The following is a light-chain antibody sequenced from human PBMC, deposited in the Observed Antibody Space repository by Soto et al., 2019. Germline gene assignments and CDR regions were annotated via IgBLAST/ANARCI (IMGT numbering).Light chain of an antibody. CDR1: QSVNNNY. CDR3: QQHGISLPT. CDR2: GAS. Sequence: EIVLTQSPGTLSLSPGGRAVLSCRASQSVNNNYLAWYQRKPGRAPRLLIYGASSRATGIPARFIGSGSGTEFTLTITRLKPEDFAVDFCQQHGISLPTVGQGTKVQFK. J-gene: IGKJ1*01. V-gene: IGKV3-20*01.